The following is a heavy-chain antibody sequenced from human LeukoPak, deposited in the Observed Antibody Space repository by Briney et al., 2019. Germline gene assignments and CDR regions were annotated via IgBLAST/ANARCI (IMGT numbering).Heavy chain of an antibody. J-gene: IGHJ4*02. CDR2: ISYDGSNK. CDR1: GFTFSSYG. D-gene: IGHD6-6*01. CDR3: ARGQKEGMAKIAARLPPYGGDVDY. Sequence: PGRSLRLSCAASGFTFSSYGMHWVRQAPGKGLEWVAVISYDGSNKYYADSVKGRFTISRDNSKNTLYLQMNSLRAEDTAVYYCARGQKEGMAKIAARLPPYGGDVDYWGQGTLVTVSS. V-gene: IGHV3-30*03.